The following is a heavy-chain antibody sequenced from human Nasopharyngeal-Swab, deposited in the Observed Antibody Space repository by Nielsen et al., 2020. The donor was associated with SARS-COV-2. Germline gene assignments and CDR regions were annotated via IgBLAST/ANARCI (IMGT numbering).Heavy chain of an antibody. D-gene: IGHD6-19*01. CDR3: ARVAAVAGTGAEYYFDY. Sequence: SETLSLTCTVSGGSISSYYWSWIRQPAGKGLEWIGRIYTSGSTNYNPSLKGRVTMSVDTSKNQFSLKLSSVTAADTAVYYCARVAAVAGTGAEYYFDYWGQGTLVTVSS. CDR2: IYTSGST. CDR1: GGSISSYY. V-gene: IGHV4-4*07. J-gene: IGHJ4*02.